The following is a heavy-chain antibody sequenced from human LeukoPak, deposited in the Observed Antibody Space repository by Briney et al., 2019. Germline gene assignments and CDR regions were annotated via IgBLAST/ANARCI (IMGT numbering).Heavy chain of an antibody. Sequence: GGSLRLSCSASGFTFSSYSMNWVRQAPGKGLEWVSSISSSSSYIYYAVSVKGRFTISRDNAKNSLYLQMNSLRAEDTAVYYCARVLLWFGDAFDIWGQGTMVTVSS. D-gene: IGHD3-10*01. V-gene: IGHV3-21*01. CDR3: ARVLLWFGDAFDI. CDR2: ISSSSSYI. CDR1: GFTFSSYS. J-gene: IGHJ3*02.